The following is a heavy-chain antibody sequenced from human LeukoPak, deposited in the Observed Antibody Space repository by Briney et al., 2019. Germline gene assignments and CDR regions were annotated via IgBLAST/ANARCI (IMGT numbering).Heavy chain of an antibody. V-gene: IGHV3-30*18. Sequence: PGGSLRLSCAASGLTFSSYGMRWVRQAPGKGLEWVSVISYVGNDKYYADSVKGRFTISRDNSKNTLYLQMNSLTAEDTALYYCAKDRDEMAAAYVFGIWGQGTMVTVSS. J-gene: IGHJ3*02. D-gene: IGHD6-13*01. CDR2: ISYVGNDK. CDR1: GLTFSSYG. CDR3: AKDRDEMAAAYVFGI.